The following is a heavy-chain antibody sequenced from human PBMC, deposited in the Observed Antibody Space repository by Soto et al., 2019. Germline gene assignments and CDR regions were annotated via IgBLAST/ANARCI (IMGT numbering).Heavy chain of an antibody. CDR2: ISAYNGNT. V-gene: IGHV1-18*01. CDR3: ARGKYSPPYYYYYGMDV. D-gene: IGHD5-18*01. J-gene: IGHJ6*02. Sequence: QVQLVQSGAEVKKPGASVKVSCKASGYTFTSYGISWVRQAPGQGLEGMGWISAYNGNTNYAQKLQGRVTMTTDTSTSTAYMELRSLRSDDTAVYYCARGKYSPPYYYYYGMDVWGQGTTVTVSS. CDR1: GYTFTSYG.